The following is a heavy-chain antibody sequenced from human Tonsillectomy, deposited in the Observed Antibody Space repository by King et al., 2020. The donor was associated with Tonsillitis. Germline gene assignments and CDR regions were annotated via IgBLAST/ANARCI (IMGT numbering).Heavy chain of an antibody. Sequence: VQLQESGPGLVKPSQTLSLTCAVSGGSISSGGYSWSWIRQPPGKGLEWIGYIYYSGSTYYNPSLKSRVTISVDTSKNQFSLKLSSVTAADTAVYYCARGIAAGSRAFDYWGLGTLVTVSS. CDR1: GGSISSGGYS. J-gene: IGHJ4*02. CDR2: IYYSGST. CDR3: ARGIAAGSRAFDY. V-gene: IGHV4-30-4*07. D-gene: IGHD6-13*01.